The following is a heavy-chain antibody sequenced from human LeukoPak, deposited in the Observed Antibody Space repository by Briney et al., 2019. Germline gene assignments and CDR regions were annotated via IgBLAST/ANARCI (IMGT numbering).Heavy chain of an antibody. Sequence: GESLRLSCAASGFTFSSYGMHWVRQAPGKGLEWVAFIRYDGSNKYYADSVKGRFTISRDNSKNTLYLQMNSLRAEDTAVYYCARAGDYYYDSSGYYPDYWGQGTLVTVSS. V-gene: IGHV3-30*02. D-gene: IGHD3-22*01. J-gene: IGHJ4*02. CDR2: IRYDGSNK. CDR3: ARAGDYYYDSSGYYPDY. CDR1: GFTFSSYG.